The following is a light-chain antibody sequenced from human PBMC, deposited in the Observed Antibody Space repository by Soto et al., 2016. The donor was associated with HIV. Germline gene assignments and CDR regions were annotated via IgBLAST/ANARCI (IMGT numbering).Light chain of an antibody. CDR1: NIGSKS. CDR3: QVWDVSSDHVI. Sequence: SYVLTQSPSVSVAPGKTARIACGGNNIGSKSVHWYQQKPGQAPVLVVYDDSDRPSGIPERFSGSNSGNSATLTISRVEAGDEADYYCQVWDVSSDHVIFGGGTKLTVL. CDR2: DDS. J-gene: IGLJ2*01. V-gene: IGLV3-21*03.